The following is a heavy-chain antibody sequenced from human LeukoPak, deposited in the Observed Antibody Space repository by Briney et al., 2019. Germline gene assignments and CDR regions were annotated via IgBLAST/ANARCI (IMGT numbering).Heavy chain of an antibody. CDR1: GFTFSSYG. V-gene: IGHV3-30*18. CDR3: AKDLKPSDRPNNWFDP. CDR2: ISYDGSNK. J-gene: IGHJ5*02. Sequence: GGSLRLSCAASGFTFSSYGMHWVRQAPGKGLEWVAVISYDGSNKYYADSVKGRFTISRDNSKNTLYLQMNSLRAEDTAVYYCAKDLKPSDRPNNWFDPWGQGTLVTVSS. D-gene: IGHD6-6*01.